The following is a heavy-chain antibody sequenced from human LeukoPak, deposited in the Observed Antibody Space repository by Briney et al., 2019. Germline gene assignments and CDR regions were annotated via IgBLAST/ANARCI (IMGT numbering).Heavy chain of an antibody. D-gene: IGHD3-3*01. CDR2: IYYSGST. CDR1: GGSISSYY. CDR3: ARVPKYDFWSGYYWFDP. V-gene: IGHV4-59*01. J-gene: IGHJ5*02. Sequence: SETLSLTCTVSGGSISSYYWSWIRQPPGKGLEWIGYIYYSGSTNYNPSLKSRVTISVDTSKNQFSLKLNSVTAADTAVYYCARVPKYDFWSGYYWFDPWGQGTLVTVPS.